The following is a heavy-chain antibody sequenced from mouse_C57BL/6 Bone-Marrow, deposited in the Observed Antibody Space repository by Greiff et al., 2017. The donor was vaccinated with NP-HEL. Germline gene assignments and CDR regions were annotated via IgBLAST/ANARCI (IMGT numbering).Heavy chain of an antibody. CDR2: FHPYNDDT. D-gene: IGHD2-3*01. CDR3: ARRGLLRNFWYFDV. J-gene: IGHJ1*03. CDR1: GYTFTTYP. V-gene: IGHV1-47*01. Sequence: QVQLQQSGAELVKPGASVKMTCKASGYTFTTYPIEWMKQHHGKSLEWFGNFHPYNDDTKYNEKFKDKTTLTVEKSSSTFFLELSRLTSDDATVYYCARRGLLRNFWYFDVWGTGTTVTVSS.